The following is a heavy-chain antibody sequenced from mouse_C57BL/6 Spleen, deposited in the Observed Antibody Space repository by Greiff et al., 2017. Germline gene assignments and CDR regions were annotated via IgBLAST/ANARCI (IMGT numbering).Heavy chain of an antibody. CDR2: IDPSDSET. Sequence: QVQLKQPGAELVRPGSSVKLSCKASGYTFTSYWMHWVKQRPIQGLEWIGNIDPSDSETHYNQKFKDKATLTVDKSSSTAYMQLSSLTSEDSAVYYCARKRGTTVVDWYFDVWGTGTTVTVSS. J-gene: IGHJ1*03. CDR1: GYTFTSYW. D-gene: IGHD1-1*01. CDR3: ARKRGTTVVDWYFDV. V-gene: IGHV1-52*01.